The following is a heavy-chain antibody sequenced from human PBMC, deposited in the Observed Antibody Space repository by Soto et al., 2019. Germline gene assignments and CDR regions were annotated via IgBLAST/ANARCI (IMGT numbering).Heavy chain of an antibody. Sequence: ASVKVSCKASGYTFTSYGISWVRQAPGQGLEWMGWISAYNGNTNYAQKLQGRVTMTTDTSTSTAYMELRSLRSDDTAVYYCARHKAFDWLPREGWFDPWGQGTLVTVSS. J-gene: IGHJ5*02. CDR1: GYTFTSYG. D-gene: IGHD3-9*01. V-gene: IGHV1-18*01. CDR2: ISAYNGNT. CDR3: ARHKAFDWLPREGWFDP.